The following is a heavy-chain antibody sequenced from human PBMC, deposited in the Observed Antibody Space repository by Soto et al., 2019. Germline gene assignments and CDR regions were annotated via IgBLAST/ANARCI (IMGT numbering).Heavy chain of an antibody. V-gene: IGHV3-48*02. CDR1: GFKFSNFG. CDR2: ISSSSTTI. D-gene: IGHD2-21*01. J-gene: IGHJ5*02. Sequence: GGSLRVSCAAFGFKFSNFGRNWVRQDPGTRLEWISYISSSSTTISYGGSLEGRFTVSRDNAENSLYLQMNSLRDEDKAVYYCARDKGGAVIGLNWFDPWGHGTLVTVSS. CDR3: ARDKGGAVIGLNWFDP.